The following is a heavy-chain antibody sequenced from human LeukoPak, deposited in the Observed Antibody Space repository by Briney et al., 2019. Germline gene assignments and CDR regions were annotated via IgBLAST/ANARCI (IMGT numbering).Heavy chain of an antibody. D-gene: IGHD1-1*01. CDR3: TTSTRTWDYFDY. CDR1: GFTFSKAW. V-gene: IGHV3-15*01. CDR2: IKSKTNDGTT. Sequence: GGSLRLSCAASGFTFSKAWMSWVRQAPGKGLEWVGRIKSKTNDGTTDYAAPVRGRFTISRDDSKNTLYLQMYSLKTEDTAVYYCTTSTRTWDYFDYWGQGTLVTVSS. J-gene: IGHJ4*02.